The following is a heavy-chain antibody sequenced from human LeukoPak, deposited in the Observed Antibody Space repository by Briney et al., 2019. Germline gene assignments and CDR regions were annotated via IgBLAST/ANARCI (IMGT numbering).Heavy chain of an antibody. CDR1: GYTFTGYY. Sequence: ASVKVSCKASGYTFTGYYMHWVRQAPGQGLEWMGWINPNSGGTNYAQKFQGRVTMTRDTSISTAYMEPSRLRSDDTAVYYCARDWLQQQLVGYRGQGTLVTVSS. CDR2: INPNSGGT. D-gene: IGHD6-13*01. J-gene: IGHJ4*02. V-gene: IGHV1-2*02. CDR3: ARDWLQQQLVGY.